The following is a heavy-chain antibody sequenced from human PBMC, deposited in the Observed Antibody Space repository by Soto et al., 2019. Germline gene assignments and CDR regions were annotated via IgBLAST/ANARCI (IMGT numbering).Heavy chain of an antibody. CDR3: AREASGGGYYYYYAMDV. J-gene: IGHJ6*02. V-gene: IGHV4-59*01. CDR2: IYYAGST. D-gene: IGHD3-16*01. Sequence: NPSETLSLTCTVSGGSISSYYWSWIRQPPGKGLELIGNIYYAGSTKYNPALKSRATISVDTSKNQFSLKLTSVTAADTAVYYCAREASGGGYYYYYAMDVWGQGTTVTVSS. CDR1: GGSISSYY.